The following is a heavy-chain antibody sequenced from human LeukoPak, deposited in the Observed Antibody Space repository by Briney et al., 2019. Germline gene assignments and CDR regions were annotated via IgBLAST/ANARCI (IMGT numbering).Heavy chain of an antibody. CDR2: IWYDGSNK. J-gene: IGHJ3*02. CDR1: GFTFSSHG. CDR3: AKSDHDYGDYRNAFDI. Sequence: GGSLRLSCAASGFTFSSHGMHWVRQAPGKGLEWVAVIWYDGSNKYYVDSVKGRFTISRDNSKNMLYLQMNSLRAEDTAVYYCAKSDHDYGDYRNAFDIWGQGTMVTVSS. D-gene: IGHD4-17*01. V-gene: IGHV3-33*06.